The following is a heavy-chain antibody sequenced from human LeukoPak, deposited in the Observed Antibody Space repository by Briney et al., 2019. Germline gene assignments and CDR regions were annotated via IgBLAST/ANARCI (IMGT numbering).Heavy chain of an antibody. D-gene: IGHD2-2*01. CDR2: IYYSGST. V-gene: IGHV4-39*01. CDR1: GGSIISYY. J-gene: IGHJ6*03. CDR3: ARVPYCSSTSCYDYYYYMDV. Sequence: SESLSLTCTVSGGSIISYYWGWIRQPPGKGLEWIGSIYYSGSTYYNPSLKSRVTISVDTSKNQFSLKLSSVTAADTAVYYCARVPYCSSTSCYDYYYYMDVWGKGTTVTVSS.